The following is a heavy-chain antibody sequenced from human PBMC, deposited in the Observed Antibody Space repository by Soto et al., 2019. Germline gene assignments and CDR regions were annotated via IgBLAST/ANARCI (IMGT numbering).Heavy chain of an antibody. CDR2: VYYSGST. V-gene: IGHV4-39*01. D-gene: IGHD3-22*01. CDR1: GGSISSSNYY. Sequence: SETLSLTCTVSGGSISSSNYYWGWIRQPPGKGLEWIGSVYYSGSTYYNPSVKSRVTTSVDTSKNQFSLNLSSVTAADTAVYYCARITPYYHGSGYYYVIDYWGRGTLVTVSS. CDR3: ARITPYYHGSGYYYVIDY. J-gene: IGHJ4*02.